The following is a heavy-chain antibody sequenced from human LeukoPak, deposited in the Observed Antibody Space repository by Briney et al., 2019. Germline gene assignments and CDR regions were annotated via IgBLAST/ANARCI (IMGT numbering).Heavy chain of an antibody. J-gene: IGHJ3*02. Sequence: ASETLSLTCTVSGGSVSGYYWSWIRQPAGKGLEWIGSIYYSGSTYYNPSLKSRVTISVDTSKNQFSLKLSSVTAADTAVYYCARPQQRMYYDFWSGPYDAFDIWGQGTMVTVSS. CDR3: ARPQQRMYYDFWSGPYDAFDI. CDR1: GGSVSGYY. CDR2: IYYSGST. D-gene: IGHD3-3*01. V-gene: IGHV4-59*05.